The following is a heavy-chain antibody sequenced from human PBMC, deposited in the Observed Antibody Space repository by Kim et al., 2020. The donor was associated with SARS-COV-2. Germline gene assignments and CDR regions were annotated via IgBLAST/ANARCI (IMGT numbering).Heavy chain of an antibody. D-gene: IGHD1-26*01. CDR1: GGSISSYY. J-gene: IGHJ5*02. V-gene: IGHV4-59*01. Sequence: SETLSLTCTVSGGSISSYYWSWIRQPPGKGLEWIGYIYYSGSTNYNPSLKSRVTISVDTSKNQFSLKLSSVTAADTAVYYCARTVLLGACWFDPWGQGTLVTVSS. CDR2: IYYSGST. CDR3: ARTVLLGACWFDP.